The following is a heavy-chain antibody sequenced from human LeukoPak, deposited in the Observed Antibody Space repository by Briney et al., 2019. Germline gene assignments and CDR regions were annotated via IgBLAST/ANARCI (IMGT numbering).Heavy chain of an antibody. CDR2: ILYDGG. Sequence: GGSLRLSCAASGFTFSSNGIHWVRQAPGKGLEWVAFILYDGGYYSDSVKGRFTISRDNSKNTVYLQMDSLRVEDTAMYYCAKDISGGNSETYIDYWGQGTLVAVSS. V-gene: IGHV3-30*02. D-gene: IGHD4-23*01. CDR1: GFTFSSNG. J-gene: IGHJ4*02. CDR3: AKDISGGNSETYIDY.